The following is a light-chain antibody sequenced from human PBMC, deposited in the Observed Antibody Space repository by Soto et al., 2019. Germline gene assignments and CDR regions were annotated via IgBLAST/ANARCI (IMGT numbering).Light chain of an antibody. CDR2: GAS. CDR1: QSVSSSY. V-gene: IGKV3-20*01. Sequence: ESVLTQYPGTLSLSPGGRATLSCRGSQSVSSSYLAWYQQKPGQAPRLLIYGASSRATGIPDRFSGSGSGTDFTLTISRLEPEDFAVYYCQQYGSSPLTFGQGTKVDIK. CDR3: QQYGSSPLT. J-gene: IGKJ1*01.